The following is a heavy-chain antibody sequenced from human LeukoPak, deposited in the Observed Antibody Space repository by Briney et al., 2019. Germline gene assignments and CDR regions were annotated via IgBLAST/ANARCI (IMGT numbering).Heavy chain of an antibody. V-gene: IGHV4-39*01. J-gene: IGHJ5*02. CDR2: IYYSGST. D-gene: IGHD2-2*01. Sequence: PSETLSLTCTVSGGSISSSSYYWGWIRQPPGKGLEWIGSIYYSGSTYYNPSLKSRATISVDTSKNQFSLKLSSVTAADTAVYYCARQLNYCSSTSCFSSSNWFDPWGQGTLVTVSS. CDR3: ARQLNYCSSTSCFSSSNWFDP. CDR1: GGSISSSSYY.